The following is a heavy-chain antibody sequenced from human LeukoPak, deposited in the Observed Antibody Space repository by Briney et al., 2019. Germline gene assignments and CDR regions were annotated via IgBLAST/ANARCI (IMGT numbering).Heavy chain of an antibody. CDR2: ISYDGSNK. CDR1: GFTFSSYG. Sequence: PGGSLRLSCAASGFTFSSYGMHWVRQAPGKGLEWVAVISYDGSNKYYADSVKGRFTISRDNSKNTLYLQMNSLRAEDTAVYYCAKDTHFGGLPPFDYWGQGTLVTVSS. D-gene: IGHD3-16*01. CDR3: AKDTHFGGLPPFDY. V-gene: IGHV3-30*18. J-gene: IGHJ4*02.